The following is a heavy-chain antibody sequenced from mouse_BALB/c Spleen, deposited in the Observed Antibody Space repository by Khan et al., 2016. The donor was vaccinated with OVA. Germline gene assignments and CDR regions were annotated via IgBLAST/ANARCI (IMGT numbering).Heavy chain of an antibody. CDR1: GYAFTNYW. Sequence: QVRLLQSGAELVRPGTSVKISCKASGYAFTNYWLVWVKQRPGHGLECIGDIYPGGEDTKYNENFKGKATMTADTASSTAYMQLSSLTYAYSAFFFCARCFHYSSISFDSWGQGTTLTVSS. CDR2: IYPGGEDT. CDR3: ARCFHYSSISFDS. V-gene: IGHV1-63*02. D-gene: IGHD1-1*01. J-gene: IGHJ2*01.